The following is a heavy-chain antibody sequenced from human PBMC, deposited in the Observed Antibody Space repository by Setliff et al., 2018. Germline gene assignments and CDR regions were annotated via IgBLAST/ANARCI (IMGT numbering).Heavy chain of an antibody. V-gene: IGHV3-33*08. CDR2: IWADPNTK. CDR1: GFSFSSYG. Sequence: SLRLSCEGPGFSFSSYGLHWVRQTPGKGLEWVAMIWADPNTKYYAGSVKGRFSVSRDNFKNTVFLQMSALRAEDTALYYCARDPPDSGWSFDYWGQGALVTVSS. J-gene: IGHJ4*02. CDR3: ARDPPDSGWSFDY. D-gene: IGHD6-19*01.